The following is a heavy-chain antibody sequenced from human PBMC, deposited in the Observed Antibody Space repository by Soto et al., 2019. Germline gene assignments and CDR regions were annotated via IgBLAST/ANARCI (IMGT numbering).Heavy chain of an antibody. Sequence: SETLSLTCAVSGGSIGSSNWWSWFRQPPGKGLEWIGEIYHSGSTNYNPSLKSRVTISVDKSKNQFSLKLSSVTAADTAVYYCARSFDGDYAIDYWGQGTLVTVSS. CDR3: ARSFDGDYAIDY. CDR2: IYHSGST. D-gene: IGHD4-17*01. CDR1: GGSIGSSNW. V-gene: IGHV4-4*02. J-gene: IGHJ4*02.